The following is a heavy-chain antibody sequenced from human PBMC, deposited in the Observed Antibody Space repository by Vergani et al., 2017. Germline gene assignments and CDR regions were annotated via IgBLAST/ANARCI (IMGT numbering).Heavy chain of an antibody. CDR1: GFTVSNNY. CDR2: LYSGGST. J-gene: IGHJ6*02. D-gene: IGHD3-10*01. CDR3: ARARFQEARYYFYGMDV. V-gene: IGHV3-53*01. Sequence: EVQVVESGGGLIQPGGSLRLSCAASGFTVSNNYMTWVRQAPGQGLEWVSVLYSGGSTYYADSVKGRFSTSRDNSKNTLYLQMNSLRADDTAVYYWARARFQEARYYFYGMDVWGQGP.